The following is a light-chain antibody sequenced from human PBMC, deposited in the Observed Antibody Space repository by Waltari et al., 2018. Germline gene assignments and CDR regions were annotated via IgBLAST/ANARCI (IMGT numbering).Light chain of an antibody. CDR3: QHYVNSPQVT. CDR2: GAS. Sequence: ELVLTQYPGTLALSPGESATLSCRASQSVSSACFAWYQQKPGQAPRLLIYGASYMATGIPDRFSGSGSGADFTLAINRLEPEDFAVYYCQHYVNSPQVTFGGGTKVEIK. V-gene: IGKV3-20*01. CDR1: QSVSSAC. J-gene: IGKJ4*01.